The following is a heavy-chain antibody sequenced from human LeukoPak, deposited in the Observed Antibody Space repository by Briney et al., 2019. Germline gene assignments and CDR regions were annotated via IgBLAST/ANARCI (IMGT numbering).Heavy chain of an antibody. D-gene: IGHD3-3*02. J-gene: IGHJ4*02. CDR3: AKETAPRGYIFGHPDY. V-gene: IGHV3-23*01. CDR1: GFTFSSYA. CDR2: ISGSGGST. Sequence: PGGSLRLSCAASGFTFSSYAMSWVRQAPGKGLEWVSGISGSGGSTYYTDSVKGRFTISRDNSKSTLYLQMNSLRVEDTAVYYCAKETAPRGYIFGHPDYWGQGTLVTVSS.